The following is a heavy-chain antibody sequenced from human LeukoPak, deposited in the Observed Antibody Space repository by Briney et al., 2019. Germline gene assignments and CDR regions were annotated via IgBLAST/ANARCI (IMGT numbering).Heavy chain of an antibody. CDR3: ARRPSGGLRYFDWDY. Sequence: PSETLSLTCTVSGGSISSSNYYWGWIRQPPGKGLEWIGSIYYSGSTYYNPSLKSRVTISVDTSKNQFSLKLSSVTAADTAVYYCARRPSGGLRYFDWDYWGQGTLVTVSS. V-gene: IGHV4-39*01. J-gene: IGHJ4*02. CDR2: IYYSGST. CDR1: GGSISSSNYY. D-gene: IGHD3-9*01.